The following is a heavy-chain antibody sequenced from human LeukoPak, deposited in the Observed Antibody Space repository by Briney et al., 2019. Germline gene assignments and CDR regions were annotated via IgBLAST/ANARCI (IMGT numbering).Heavy chain of an antibody. CDR2: INAGNGNT. CDR3: AREGEEQWLGIY. CDR1: GYTFTSYA. J-gene: IGHJ4*02. V-gene: IGHV1-3*01. Sequence: ASVKVSCKASGYTFTSYAMHWVRQAPGQRLEWMGWINAGNGNTKYSQKFQGRVTITRDTSASTAYMELSSLRSEDTAVYYCAREGEEQWLGIYWGQGTLVTVSS. D-gene: IGHD6-19*01.